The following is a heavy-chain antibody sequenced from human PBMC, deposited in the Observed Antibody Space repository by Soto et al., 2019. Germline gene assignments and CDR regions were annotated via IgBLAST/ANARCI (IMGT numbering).Heavy chain of an antibody. Sequence: SEPLCHTCSVSDASISNYYWIWIRQPAGKGLEWIGSVYASGSTNYSPSLKRRVTMSVDTSENQFSLQLSSVTAADTAVYYCARGMSGYDYIMDNWGQGTLVTVS. CDR1: DASISNYY. V-gene: IGHV4-4*07. CDR3: ARGMSGYDYIMDN. D-gene: IGHD5-12*01. CDR2: VYASGST. J-gene: IGHJ4*02.